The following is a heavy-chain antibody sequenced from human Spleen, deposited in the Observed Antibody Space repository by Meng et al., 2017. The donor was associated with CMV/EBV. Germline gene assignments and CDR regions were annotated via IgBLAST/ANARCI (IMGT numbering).Heavy chain of an antibody. CDR2: IYYSGST. J-gene: IGHJ6*02. D-gene: IGHD1-26*01. CDR3: ARRSVWGPSYGMDV. V-gene: IGHV4-39*07. Sequence: SETLSLTCAVSGGSISSSSYYWGWIRQPPGKGLEWIGSIYYSGSTYYNPSLKSRVTISVDTSKNRFSLKLSSVTAADTAVYYCARRSVWGPSYGMDVWGQGTTVTVSS. CDR1: GGSISSSSYY.